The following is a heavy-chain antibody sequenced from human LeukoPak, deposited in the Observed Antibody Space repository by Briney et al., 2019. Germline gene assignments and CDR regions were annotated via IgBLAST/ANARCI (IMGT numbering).Heavy chain of an antibody. V-gene: IGHV3-21*01. D-gene: IGHD6-19*01. J-gene: IGHJ4*02. Sequence: PGGSLRLSCAASGFTFSSYSMTWVRQAPGKGLEWVSSMSSGGTYIYYADSGRGRFTISRDNAKNSLYLLMNSLRVEDTAVYYCARDHVAVAGCIDYWGQGTLVTVSS. CDR1: GFTFSSYS. CDR2: MSSGGTYI. CDR3: ARDHVAVAGCIDY.